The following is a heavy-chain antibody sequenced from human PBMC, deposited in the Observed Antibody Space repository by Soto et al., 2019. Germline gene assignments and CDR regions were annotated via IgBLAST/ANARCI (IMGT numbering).Heavy chain of an antibody. CDR2: INVANGNT. Sequence: ASVKVSCKASGYTFTSYAMHWVRQAPGQRLEWMGWINVANGNTKYSQKFQGRVTITRDTSASTAYMELSSLRSEDTAVYYCARAEDWFARSGRRTRVIVSS. CDR1: GYTFTSYA. J-gene: IGHJ5*02. CDR3: ARAEDWFAR. V-gene: IGHV1-3*01.